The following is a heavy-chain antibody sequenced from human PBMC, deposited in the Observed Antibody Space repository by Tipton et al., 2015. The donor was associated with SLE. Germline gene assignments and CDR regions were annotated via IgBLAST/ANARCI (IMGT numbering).Heavy chain of an antibody. CDR3: AKDGGNYGGYSDWYFDL. D-gene: IGHD4-23*01. CDR1: GFTFDDYA. J-gene: IGHJ2*01. Sequence: SLRLSCAASGFTFDDYAMHWVRQAPGKGLEWVSGISWDSGSIGYADSVKGRFTISRDNAKNSLYLQMNSLRAEDTALYYCAKDGGNYGGYSDWYFDLWGRGTLVTVSS. CDR2: ISWDSGSI. V-gene: IGHV3-9*01.